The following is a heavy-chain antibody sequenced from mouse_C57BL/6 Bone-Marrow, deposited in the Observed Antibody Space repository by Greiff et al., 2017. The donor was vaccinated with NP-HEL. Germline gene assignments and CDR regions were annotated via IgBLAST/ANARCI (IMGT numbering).Heavy chain of an antibody. D-gene: IGHD2-5*01. J-gene: IGHJ1*03. CDR2: IDPSDSYT. V-gene: IGHV1-59*01. Sequence: QVQLQQPGAELVRPGTSVKLSCKASGYTFTSYWMHWVKQRPGQGLEWIGVIDPSDSYTNYYQKFKGKATLTVDTSSSTAYMQLSSLTSEDSAVYYCARCLYSKPSDWYFDVWGTGTTVTVSS. CDR1: GYTFTSYW. CDR3: ARCLYSKPSDWYFDV.